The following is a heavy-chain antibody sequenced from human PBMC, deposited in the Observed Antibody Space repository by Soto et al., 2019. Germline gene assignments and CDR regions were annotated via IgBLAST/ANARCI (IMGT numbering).Heavy chain of an antibody. Sequence: EVHLLESGGGLVQPGGSLRLSCAASGFPFSTYAMTWVRQAPGKGLEWVSTITSGGSTDYADFVKGRFTISRDNSKDTLDLQMNTLKADDTAVDYCAKAPGSSWYKGYFDLWGRGSLVTVSS. D-gene: IGHD6-13*01. CDR3: AKAPGSSWYKGYFDL. CDR1: GFPFSTYA. V-gene: IGHV3-23*01. J-gene: IGHJ2*01. CDR2: ITSGGST.